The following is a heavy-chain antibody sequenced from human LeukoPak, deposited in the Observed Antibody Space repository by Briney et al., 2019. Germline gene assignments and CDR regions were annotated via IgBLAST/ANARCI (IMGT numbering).Heavy chain of an antibody. CDR1: GFTVSSNY. V-gene: IGHV3-53*01. D-gene: IGHD3-22*01. CDR3: ARDLTRYYDSSGYYL. Sequence: GGSLRLSCAASGFTVSSNYMSWVRQAPGKGLEWVSVIYSGGSTYYAASVKGRFTISRDNSKNTLYLQMNSLRAEDTAVYYCARDLTRYYDSSGYYLWGQGTLVTVSS. CDR2: IYSGGST. J-gene: IGHJ4*02.